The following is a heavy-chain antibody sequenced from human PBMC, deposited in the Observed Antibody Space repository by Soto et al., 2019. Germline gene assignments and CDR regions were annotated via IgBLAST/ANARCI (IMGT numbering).Heavy chain of an antibody. D-gene: IGHD3-22*01. J-gene: IGHJ4*02. Sequence: GGSMRLSCEAAGFTFRSYGMHWVRQATGKGLEWVAVMKSDGSRDHIDSVKGRFTIFRDNSKKTLYLQMNSLRAEDTAVYYCARSEDAIVVVPYFDYWGQGTLVTVSS. CDR1: GFTFRSYG. V-gene: IGHV3-30*03. CDR2: MKSDGSR. CDR3: ARSEDAIVVVPYFDY.